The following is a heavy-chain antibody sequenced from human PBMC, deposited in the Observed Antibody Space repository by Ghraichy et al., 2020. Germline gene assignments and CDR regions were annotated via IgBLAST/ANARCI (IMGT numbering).Heavy chain of an antibody. J-gene: IGHJ6*03. Sequence: TLSLTCTVSGGSIRNNNYYWGWIRQPPEKGLEWVATMYYSGSTFYNPSLESRVTMSVDTSRNQFSLKLSSLTAADTAIYYCARHLRYCASASCFYMDVWGKGTTVTVSS. V-gene: IGHV4-39*01. CDR1: GGSIRNNNYY. CDR3: ARHLRYCASASCFYMDV. D-gene: IGHD2-2*01. CDR2: MYYSGST.